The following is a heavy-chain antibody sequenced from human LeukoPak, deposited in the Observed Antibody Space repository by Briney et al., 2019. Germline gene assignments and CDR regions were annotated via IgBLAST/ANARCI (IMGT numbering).Heavy chain of an antibody. CDR3: ARGKGYSYGYPSPISYYYYMDV. V-gene: IGHV4-31*03. Sequence: PSQTLSLTCTVSGGSISSGGYYWSWIRQHPGKGLEWIGYIYYSGSTYYNPSLKGRVTISVDTSKNQFSLKLSSVTAADTAVYYCARGKGYSYGYPSPISYYYYMDVWGKGTTVTVSS. J-gene: IGHJ6*03. CDR1: GGSISSGGYY. D-gene: IGHD5-18*01. CDR2: IYYSGST.